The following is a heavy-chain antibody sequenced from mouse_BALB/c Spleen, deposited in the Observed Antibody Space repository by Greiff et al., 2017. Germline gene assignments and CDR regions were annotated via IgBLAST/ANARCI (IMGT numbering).Heavy chain of an antibody. Sequence: VQLQQSGAELVRPGASVKLSCKASGFNIKDYYMHWVKQRPEQGLEWIGWIDPENGNTIYDPKFQGKASITADTSSNTAYLQLSSLTSEDTAVYYCARLDDGYTWFAYWGQGTLVTVSA. CDR1: GFNIKDYY. J-gene: IGHJ3*01. CDR3: ARLDDGYTWFAY. V-gene: IGHV14-1*02. CDR2: IDPENGNT. D-gene: IGHD2-3*01.